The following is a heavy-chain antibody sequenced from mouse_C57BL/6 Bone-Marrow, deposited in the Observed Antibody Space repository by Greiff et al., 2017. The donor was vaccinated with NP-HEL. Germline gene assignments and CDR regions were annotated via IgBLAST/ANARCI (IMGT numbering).Heavy chain of an antibody. D-gene: IGHD2-14*01. CDR3: ARRVLDYFDY. J-gene: IGHJ2*01. V-gene: IGHV5-6*02. Sequence: EVKLVESGGDLVKPGGSLKLSCAASGFTFSSYGMSWVRQTPDKRLEWVATISSGGSYTYYPDSVKGRFTISRDNAKNTLYLHMSSLKSEDTAMYYCARRVLDYFDYWGQGTTLTVSS. CDR1: GFTFSSYG. CDR2: ISSGGSYT.